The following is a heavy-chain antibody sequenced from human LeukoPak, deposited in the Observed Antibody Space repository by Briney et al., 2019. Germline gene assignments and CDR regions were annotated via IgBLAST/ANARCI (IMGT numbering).Heavy chain of an antibody. J-gene: IGHJ5*02. D-gene: IGHD3-22*01. CDR2: INPNSGGT. V-gene: IGHV1-2*02. Sequence: ASVKVSYKASGYTFTGYYMHWVRQAPGQGLEWMGWINPNSGGTNYAQKFQGRVTMTRDTSISTAYMELSRLRSDDTAVYYCARGREYYYYDSSGSIDPWGQGTLVTVSS. CDR1: GYTFTGYY. CDR3: ARGREYYYYDSSGSIDP.